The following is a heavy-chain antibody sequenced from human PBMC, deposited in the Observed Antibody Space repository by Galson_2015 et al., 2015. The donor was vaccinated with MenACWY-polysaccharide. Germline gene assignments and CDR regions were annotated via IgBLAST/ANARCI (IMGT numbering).Heavy chain of an antibody. CDR1: GVSVSSTSYH. CDR2: IYYSGST. V-gene: IGHV4-61*01. D-gene: IGHD3-22*01. CDR3: ARGYHDSSASYNWGRYYFDY. J-gene: IGHJ4*02. Sequence: SETLSLTCTVSGVSVSSTSYHWSWIRQPPGKGLEWIGYIYYSGSTNYNPSLKSRVTISQNTSENQFSLRLSSVTAADTAVYYCARGYHDSSASYNWGRYYFDYWGQGILVTVSS.